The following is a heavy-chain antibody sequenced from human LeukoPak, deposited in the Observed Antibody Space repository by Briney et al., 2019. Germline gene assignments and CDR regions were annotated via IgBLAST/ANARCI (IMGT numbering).Heavy chain of an antibody. J-gene: IGHJ6*03. Sequence: SETLSLTCTVSGGSISSYYWSWIRQPPGKGLEWIGYIYTSGSTNYNPSLKSRVTISVDTSKNQFSLKLSSVTAADTAVYYCARGIGRYIVGATGYYYYMDVWGKGTTVTVSS. D-gene: IGHD1-26*01. CDR1: GGSISSYY. V-gene: IGHV4-4*09. CDR2: IYTSGST. CDR3: ARGIGRYIVGATGYYYYMDV.